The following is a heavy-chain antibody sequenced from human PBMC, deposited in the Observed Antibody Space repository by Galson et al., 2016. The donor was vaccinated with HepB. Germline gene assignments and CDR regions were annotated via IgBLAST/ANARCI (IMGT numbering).Heavy chain of an antibody. CDR2: IYHSGST. CDR1: GGSISSGGYY. D-gene: IGHD1-26*01. V-gene: IGHV4-61*08. CDR3: ARTSGSYFYYFGMDV. Sequence: SETLSLTCTVSGGSISSGGYYWSWIRQHPGKGLEWIGYIYHSGSTSYKPSLKSRDTISLDTSKNQFSLMIHSVTAADTAVYYCARTSGSYFYYFGMDVWGQGTTVTVSS. J-gene: IGHJ6*02.